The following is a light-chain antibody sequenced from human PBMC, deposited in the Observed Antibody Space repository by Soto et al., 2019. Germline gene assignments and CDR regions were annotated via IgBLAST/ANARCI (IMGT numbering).Light chain of an antibody. CDR3: GTWDSSLSAEWV. V-gene: IGLV1-51*01. CDR1: SSNIGNNY. J-gene: IGLJ3*02. Sequence: QSVLTQPPSVSAAPGQKVTISCSGSSSNIGNNYVSWYQQLPGTAPKLLIYDNNKRPSGIPDRFSGSKSGTSATLGITGLQTGDEADYYCGTWDSSLSAEWVFGGGIKLTVL. CDR2: DNN.